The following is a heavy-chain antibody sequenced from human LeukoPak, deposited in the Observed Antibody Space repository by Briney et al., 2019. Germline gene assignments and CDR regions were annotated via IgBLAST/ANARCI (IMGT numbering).Heavy chain of an antibody. D-gene: IGHD1-14*01. V-gene: IGHV4-34*01. CDR3: ARGRNWQTFYHYYMDV. CDR1: GGSFSGHY. Sequence: PSETLSLTCGVSGGSFSGHYWTWLPHTPEKGREGMGEINHGGVTNYNPSLKSRVSISIATSTNEISLNMSSVTAADTGIYYCARGRNWQTFYHYYMDVWGKGATVTVS. CDR2: INHGGVT. J-gene: IGHJ6*03.